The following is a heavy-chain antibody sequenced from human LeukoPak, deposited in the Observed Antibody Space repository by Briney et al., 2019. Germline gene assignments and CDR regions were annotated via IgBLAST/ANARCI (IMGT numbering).Heavy chain of an antibody. J-gene: IGHJ4*02. V-gene: IGHV3-64*01. CDR2: ISNDGGRT. CDR1: GFTFSNYD. CDR3: ARALRSGYYDY. Sequence: PGGSLRLSCAASGFTFSNYDVHWVRQAPGKGLEYVSAISNDGGRTYYANSVRGRFTISRGNSKNTLYLQMGSLRAEDMAVYYCARALRSGYYDYWGQGTLVTVSS. D-gene: IGHD3-22*01.